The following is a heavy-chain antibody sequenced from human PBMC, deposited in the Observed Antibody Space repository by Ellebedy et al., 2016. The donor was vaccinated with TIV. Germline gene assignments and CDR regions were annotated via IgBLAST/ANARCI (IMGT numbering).Heavy chain of an antibody. D-gene: IGHD3-22*01. V-gene: IGHV1-18*04. J-gene: IGHJ6*02. CDR1: GYTFTSYG. CDR3: AREGAVYYYDSSGYYAPPLDYYYGMDV. Sequence: ASVKVSCKASGYTFTSYGISWVRQAPGQGLEWMGWISAYNGNTNYAQKLQGRVTMTTDTSTSTAYMELSSLRSEDTAVYYCAREGAVYYYDSSGYYAPPLDYYYGMDVWGQGTTVTVSS. CDR2: ISAYNGNT.